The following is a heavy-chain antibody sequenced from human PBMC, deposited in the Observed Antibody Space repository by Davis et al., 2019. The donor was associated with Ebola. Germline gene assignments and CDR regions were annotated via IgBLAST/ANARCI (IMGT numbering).Heavy chain of an antibody. CDR2: IKEDGSEM. Sequence: GESLKISCAASGFTFRSYWMTWVRQAPGKGLKWVANIKEDGSEMNYGDSVKGRFTISRDNAKNSLYLQMNSLRAEDTALYYCARDANYCRSPICYDVFDIWGQGTMVTVSS. V-gene: IGHV3-7*03. J-gene: IGHJ3*02. D-gene: IGHD2-2*01. CDR3: ARDANYCRSPICYDVFDI. CDR1: GFTFRSYW.